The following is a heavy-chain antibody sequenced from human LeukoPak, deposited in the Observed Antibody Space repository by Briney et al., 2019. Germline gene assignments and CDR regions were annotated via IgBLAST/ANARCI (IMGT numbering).Heavy chain of an antibody. D-gene: IGHD1-26*01. J-gene: IGHJ6*03. CDR2: IYYNGNT. Sequence: SETLSLTCTVSSASIRSSNYYWGWIRQPPGKGLEWIGSIYYNGNTYYNPSLKSRVTISVDTSKNQFSLKLSSVTAADTAVYYCARGHRGGGSYSYYYYYMDVWGKGTTVTVSS. CDR1: SASIRSSNYY. CDR3: ARGHRGGGSYSYYYYYMDV. V-gene: IGHV4-39*07.